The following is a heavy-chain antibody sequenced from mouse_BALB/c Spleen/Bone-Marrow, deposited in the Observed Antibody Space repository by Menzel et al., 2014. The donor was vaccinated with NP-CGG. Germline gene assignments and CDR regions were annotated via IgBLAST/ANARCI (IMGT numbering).Heavy chain of an antibody. CDR2: IWSGGST. Sequence: VQLQQSGPGLVQPSQSLSITCTVSGFSLTSSGVHWVRQSPGKGLEWLGVIWSGGSTGYNAAFISSLSISKDNSKSQVFLKMNSLQANDTAIYYCARTYYYGMDYWGQGTSVTVSS. CDR1: GFSLTSSG. CDR3: ARTYYYGMDY. V-gene: IGHV2-2*02. J-gene: IGHJ4*01.